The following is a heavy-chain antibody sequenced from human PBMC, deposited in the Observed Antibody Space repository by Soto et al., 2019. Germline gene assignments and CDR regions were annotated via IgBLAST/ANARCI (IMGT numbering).Heavy chain of an antibody. CDR3: ARSPVGAVAGAYYFDY. J-gene: IGHJ4*02. CDR1: GFTVSSDY. V-gene: IGHV3-53*04. CDR2: IYSDGST. D-gene: IGHD6-19*01. Sequence: GGSLRLSCAASGFTVSSDYMSWVRQAPGKGLEWVSVIYSDGSTHYADSVKGRFTISRHNSKNTLYLQMNSLRGEDTAVYYCARSPVGAVAGAYYFDYWGQGTLVTVSS.